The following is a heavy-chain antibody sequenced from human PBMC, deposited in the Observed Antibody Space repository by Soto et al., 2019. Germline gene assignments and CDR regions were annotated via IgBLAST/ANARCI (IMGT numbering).Heavy chain of an antibody. V-gene: IGHV1-69*01. CDR2: IIPIVNMT. Sequence: QLQLVQSGTEVKEPGSSVKVSCKASGGTFSTSSFVWVRQGPGHGLEWMGGIIPIVNMTNFAQKFQGRVTFRADESTRTTYMELRSLTSEDTAIYCCARDVVRSTAGDSWGQGTLVTVSS. CDR1: GGTFSTSS. CDR3: ARDVVRSTAGDS. J-gene: IGHJ4*02. D-gene: IGHD2-15*01.